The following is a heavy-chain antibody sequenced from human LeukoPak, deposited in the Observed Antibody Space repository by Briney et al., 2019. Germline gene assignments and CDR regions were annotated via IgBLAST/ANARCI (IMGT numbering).Heavy chain of an antibody. J-gene: IGHJ4*02. CDR3: AKDQLGLFDS. CDR1: GFTFSLDA. D-gene: IGHD6-13*01. V-gene: IGHV3-23*01. Sequence: GGSLSLSCAPSGFTFSLDAMRWARQAPGRGLECSSDIVGSGTRTNDADSVKGRFTISRDNSKNTLYLQMSSLRAEDTAVYYCAKDQLGLFDSWGQGTLVIVSS. CDR2: IVGSGTRT.